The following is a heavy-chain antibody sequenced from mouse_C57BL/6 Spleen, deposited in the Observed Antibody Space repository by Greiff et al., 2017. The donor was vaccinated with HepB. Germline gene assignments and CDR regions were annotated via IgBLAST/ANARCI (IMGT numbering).Heavy chain of an antibody. CDR1: GFTFSSYA. Sequence: DVMLVESGGGLVKPGGSLKLSCAASGFTFSSYAMSWVRQTPEKRLEWVATISDGGSYTYYPDNVKGRFTISRDNAKNNLYLQMSHLKSEDTAMYYCAREGYYGSSYVYFDVWGTGTTVTVSS. J-gene: IGHJ1*03. CDR3: AREGYYGSSYVYFDV. D-gene: IGHD1-1*01. CDR2: ISDGGSYT. V-gene: IGHV5-4*01.